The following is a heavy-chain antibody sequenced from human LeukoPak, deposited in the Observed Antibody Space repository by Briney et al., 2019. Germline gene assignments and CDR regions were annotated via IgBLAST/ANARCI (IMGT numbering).Heavy chain of an antibody. D-gene: IGHD2-21*01. CDR1: GVTFSNNS. Sequence: SVKVPCKTSGVTFSNNSITWVRQAPGQGLEWLGGIIPILRSASYAQKFRGRLRMTSDESTTTAYMELSSLSSDDTAMYFCARARTSIRFTDSFDIWSQGTLVTVSS. CDR2: IIPILRSA. J-gene: IGHJ3*02. V-gene: IGHV1-69*13. CDR3: ARARTSIRFTDSFDI.